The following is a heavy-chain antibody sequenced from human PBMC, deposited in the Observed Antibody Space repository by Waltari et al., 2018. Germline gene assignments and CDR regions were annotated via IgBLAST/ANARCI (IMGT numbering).Heavy chain of an antibody. J-gene: IGHJ4*02. V-gene: IGHV4-59*01. D-gene: IGHD1-26*01. CDR3: TRSRSSGEQIHFDY. CDR2: LFHGGAT. Sequence: QVQLQESGPGLVKPSETLSLTCTVSGGSIERDYWTWVRQTPGKGLVWMGDLFHGGATSYDPAHMSRVSISLDMANRQFALNLMSVTAADTAVYFCTRSRSSGEQIHFDYWGRGILVTVSS. CDR1: GGSIERDY.